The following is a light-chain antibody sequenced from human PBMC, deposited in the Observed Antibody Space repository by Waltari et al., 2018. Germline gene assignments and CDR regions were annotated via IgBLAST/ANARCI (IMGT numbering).Light chain of an antibody. Sequence: EIVLTQSPATLSLSPGERATLSCRASQSVSSYLAWYQQKPGQAPRLLIYDASNRATGIPARFSGSGPGTDCTLTISSLEPEDFAVYYCQQRSNWPITFGQGTRLEIK. V-gene: IGKV3D-11*02. CDR3: QQRSNWPIT. CDR1: QSVSSY. CDR2: DAS. J-gene: IGKJ5*01.